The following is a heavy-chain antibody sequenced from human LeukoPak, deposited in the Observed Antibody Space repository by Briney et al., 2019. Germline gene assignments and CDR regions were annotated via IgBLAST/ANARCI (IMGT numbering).Heavy chain of an antibody. Sequence: PSETLSLTCAVSGYSISSGYYWGWIRQPPGKGLEWIGSIYHSGSTYYNPSLKSRVTISIDTSKNQFSLKLSSVTAADTAVHYCAADIYYYYAMDVWGKGTTVTVSS. J-gene: IGHJ6*04. CDR2: IYHSGST. CDR3: AADIYYYYAMDV. V-gene: IGHV4-38-2*01. CDR1: GYSISSGYY.